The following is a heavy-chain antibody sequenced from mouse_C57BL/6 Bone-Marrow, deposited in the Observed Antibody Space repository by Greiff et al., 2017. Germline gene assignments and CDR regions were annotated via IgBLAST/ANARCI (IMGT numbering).Heavy chain of an antibody. J-gene: IGHJ3*01. Sequence: EVQRVESGAELVRPGASVKLSCTASGFNIKDDYMHWVKQRPEQGLEWIGWIDPENGDTEYASKFQGKATITADTSSNTAYLQLSSLTSEDTAVYYCTTPYYSNPFAYWGQGTLVTVSA. CDR1: GFNIKDDY. D-gene: IGHD2-5*01. CDR3: TTPYYSNPFAY. CDR2: IDPENGDT. V-gene: IGHV14-4*01.